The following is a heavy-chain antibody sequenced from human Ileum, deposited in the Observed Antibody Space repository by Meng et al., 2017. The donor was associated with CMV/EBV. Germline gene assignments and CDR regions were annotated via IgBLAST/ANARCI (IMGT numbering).Heavy chain of an antibody. D-gene: IGHD1-1*01. CDR1: GFKFSDYG. J-gene: IGHJ4*01. Sequence: GGSLRLSCAASGFKFSDYGMHWVRQAPGKGLEGVANIKPDGSEKYYVDSVKGRFTISRDNAKNSLYLQMNSLRAEDTAVYYCATDLNWDNFWGQGTLVT. CDR3: ATDLNWDNF. V-gene: IGHV3-7*01. CDR2: IKPDGSEK.